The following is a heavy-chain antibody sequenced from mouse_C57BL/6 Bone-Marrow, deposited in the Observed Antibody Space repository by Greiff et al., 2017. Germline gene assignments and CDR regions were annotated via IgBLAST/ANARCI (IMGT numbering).Heavy chain of an antibody. CDR1: GYTFTSYW. V-gene: IGHV1-64*01. D-gene: IGHD1-1*01. J-gene: IGHJ3*01. Sequence: QVQLQQPGAELVKPGASVKLSCKASGYTFTSYWMHWVKQRPGQGLEWIGMIHPNSGSTNYNEKFKSKATLTVDKSSSTAYMQLSSLTSEDSAVYYCARSYYYDSSYDWFAYWGQGTLVPVSA. CDR2: IHPNSGST. CDR3: ARSYYYDSSYDWFAY.